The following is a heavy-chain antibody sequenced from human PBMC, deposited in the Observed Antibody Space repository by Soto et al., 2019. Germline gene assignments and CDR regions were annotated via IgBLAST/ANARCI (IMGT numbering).Heavy chain of an antibody. D-gene: IGHD1-26*01. CDR1: GASISNYY. Sequence: PSETLSLTCTVSGASISNYYWTWIRQPPGKGLEWIGFISYSESTNYNPSLKSRVTMSVDTSTNQFSLNLSSVTAADTAVYYCARYSGTYYVYWGQGTLVTAS. J-gene: IGHJ4*02. CDR2: ISYSEST. V-gene: IGHV4-59*01. CDR3: ARYSGTYYVY.